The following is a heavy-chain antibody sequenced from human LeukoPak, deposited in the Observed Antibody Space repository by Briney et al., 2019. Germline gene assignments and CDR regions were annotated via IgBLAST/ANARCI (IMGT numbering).Heavy chain of an antibody. CDR2: ISGSGGDT. CDR3: ARVSYDILTGYSYIDY. CDR1: GFTFSNFP. Sequence: PGGSLRLSCAASGFTFSNFPMTWVRRAPGKGLESFSSISGSGGDTYYTDSVKGRFTISRDNAKNSLYLQMNSLRAEDTAVYYCARVSYDILTGYSYIDYWGQGTLVTVSS. D-gene: IGHD3-9*01. V-gene: IGHV3-21*01. J-gene: IGHJ4*02.